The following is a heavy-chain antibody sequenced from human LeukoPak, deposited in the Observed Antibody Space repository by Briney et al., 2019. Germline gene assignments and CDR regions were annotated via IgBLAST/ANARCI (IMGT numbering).Heavy chain of an antibody. CDR2: INPNSGGT. Sequence: ASVKVSCKASGYTFTGYYMHWVRQAPGQGLEWMGRINPNSGGTNYAQKFQGRVTMTRDTSISAAYMELSRLRSDDTAVYYCARDGNRDNGMDVWGQGTTVTVSS. CDR3: ARDGNRDNGMDV. V-gene: IGHV1-2*06. D-gene: IGHD1-14*01. CDR1: GYTFTGYY. J-gene: IGHJ6*02.